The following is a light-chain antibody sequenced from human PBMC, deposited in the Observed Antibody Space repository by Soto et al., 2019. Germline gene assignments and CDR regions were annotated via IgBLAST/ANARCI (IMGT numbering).Light chain of an antibody. V-gene: IGLV1-44*01. CDR2: NNN. Sequence: QSVLTQPPSASGTPGQRVTISWSGSSSNIGTNTVNLYLQLPGTAPKLLMYNNNQRPSGVPERFSGSKSGTSASLAIGGLQSEDEADYYCAAWDDSLDGFYVFGSGTKVTVL. CDR1: SSNIGTNT. CDR3: AAWDDSLDGFYV. J-gene: IGLJ1*01.